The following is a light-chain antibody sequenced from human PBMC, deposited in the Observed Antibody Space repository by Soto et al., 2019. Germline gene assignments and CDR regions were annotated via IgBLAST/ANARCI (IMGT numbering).Light chain of an antibody. V-gene: IGLV2-8*01. Sequence: QSVLTQPPSASGSPGQSVTISCTGASSDVGGYNSVSWYQHHPGKAPRLMIYDVTQRPSGVPDRFSGSKSGNTASLTVSGLQVDDEAYYYCSSYAGSSIPVAFGGGTKLTVL. CDR1: SSDVGGYNS. CDR2: DVT. CDR3: SSYAGSSIPVA. J-gene: IGLJ2*01.